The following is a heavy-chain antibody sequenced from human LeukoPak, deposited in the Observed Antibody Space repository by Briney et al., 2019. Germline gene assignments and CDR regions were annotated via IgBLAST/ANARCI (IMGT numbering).Heavy chain of an antibody. D-gene: IGHD5-24*01. CDR1: GFTFSNYG. Sequence: PGGSLRLSCAASGFTFSNYGMHWVRQAPGKGVEWVAFIRFDGTSKYYADSVKGRFTISRDNSKNTLYVQMNSLRAEDTAVYYCARDRRDGYNVLDYWGQGTLVTVSS. V-gene: IGHV3-30*02. J-gene: IGHJ4*02. CDR3: ARDRRDGYNVLDY. CDR2: IRFDGTSK.